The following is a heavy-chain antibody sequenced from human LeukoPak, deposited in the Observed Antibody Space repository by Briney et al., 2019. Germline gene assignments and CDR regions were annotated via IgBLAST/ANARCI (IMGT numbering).Heavy chain of an antibody. D-gene: IGHD2-2*03. V-gene: IGHV4-4*02. CDR3: ARGRVDIVVVPAAMSRYFDY. CDR2: IYHSGST. J-gene: IGHJ4*02. Sequence: SETLSLTCAVSGGSISRSNWWTWVRQPPGKGLEWIGEIYHSGSTNYNPSLKSRVTISVDKSKNQFSLKLSSVTAADTAVYYCARGRVDIVVVPAAMSRYFDYWGQGTLVTVSS. CDR1: GGSISRSNW.